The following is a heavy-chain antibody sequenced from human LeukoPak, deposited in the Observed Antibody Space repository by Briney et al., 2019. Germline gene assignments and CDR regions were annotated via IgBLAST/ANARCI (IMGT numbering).Heavy chain of an antibody. J-gene: IGHJ4*02. V-gene: IGHV3-74*01. CDR3: ARGGGSYYNY. CDR1: GFTFSGYW. Sequence: PGGSLRLSCAASGFTFSGYWMHWVRQVPGKGLVWVSRITGDGSSTTYADSVKGRFTISRDNAKNSLYLQMNSLRAEDTAVYYCARGGGSYYNYWGQGTLVTVSS. D-gene: IGHD1-26*01. CDR2: ITGDGSST.